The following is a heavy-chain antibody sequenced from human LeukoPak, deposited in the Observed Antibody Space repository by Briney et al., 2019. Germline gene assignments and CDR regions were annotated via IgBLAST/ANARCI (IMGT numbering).Heavy chain of an antibody. CDR1: GFTFNNYG. V-gene: IGHV3-30*03. J-gene: IGHJ4*02. Sequence: GGSLRLSCAASGFTFNNYGMHWVRQAPGKGLEWVAVISYDGRNIHYPDSVKDRFTVSRDDSKNTLYLQMNSLRAEDTAVYYCARRSYFDDSGHFDYWGQGALVTVSS. D-gene: IGHD3-22*01. CDR3: ARRSYFDDSGHFDY. CDR2: ISYDGRNI.